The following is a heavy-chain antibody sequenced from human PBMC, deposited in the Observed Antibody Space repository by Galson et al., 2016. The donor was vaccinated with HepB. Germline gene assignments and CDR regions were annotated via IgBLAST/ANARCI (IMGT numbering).Heavy chain of an antibody. J-gene: IGHJ4*02. CDR3: VRDIGGGSFDS. Sequence: SETLSLTCTVSDASIVSDSWSWIRQPPGMGLEWVGNISYSENINYNPSLMSRATISIDTSKNHLSLKLTSVTVADTAVYFCVRDIGGGSFDSWGQGTLVTVTT. CDR1: DASIVSDS. V-gene: IGHV4-59*08. D-gene: IGHD3-10*01. CDR2: ISYSENI.